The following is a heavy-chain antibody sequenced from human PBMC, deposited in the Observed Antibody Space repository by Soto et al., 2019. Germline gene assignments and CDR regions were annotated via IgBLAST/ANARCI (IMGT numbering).Heavy chain of an antibody. CDR2: IIPIFGTA. V-gene: IGHV1-69*01. CDR1: GGTFSSYA. CDR3: AREGPDYSNSYYYYYGMDV. Sequence: QVQLVQSGAEVKKPGSSAKVSCKASGGTFSSYAISWVRQAPGQGLEWMGGIIPIFGTANYAQKFQGRVTITADESTSTAYMELSSLRSEDTAVYYCAREGPDYSNSYYYYYGMDVWGQGTTVTVSS. J-gene: IGHJ6*02. D-gene: IGHD4-4*01.